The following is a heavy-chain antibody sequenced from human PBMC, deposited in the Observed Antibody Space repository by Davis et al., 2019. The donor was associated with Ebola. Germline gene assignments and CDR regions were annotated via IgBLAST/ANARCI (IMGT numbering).Heavy chain of an antibody. J-gene: IGHJ4*02. CDR2: ISYDGSNK. D-gene: IGHD3-10*01. Sequence: GGSLRLSCAASGFTFSSYAMHWVRQAPGKGLEWVAVISYDGSNKYYADSVKGRFTISRDNSKNTLYLQMNSLRAEDTAVYYCARHYGSGSYSFGYWGQGTLVTVSS. V-gene: IGHV3-30-3*01. CDR3: ARHYGSGSYSFGY. CDR1: GFTFSSYA.